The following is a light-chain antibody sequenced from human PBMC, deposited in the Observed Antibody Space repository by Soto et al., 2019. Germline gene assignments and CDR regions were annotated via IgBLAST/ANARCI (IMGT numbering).Light chain of an antibody. CDR2: KAS. Sequence: DIQRTQAPSTLSGSVGDRVTITFRASQTISSWLAWYQQKPGKAPKLLIYKASTLKSGVPSRFSGSGSGTEFTPTISSLQPDDFATYYCQHYNSYSEAFGQGTKV. CDR1: QTISSW. V-gene: IGKV1-5*03. J-gene: IGKJ1*01. CDR3: QHYNSYSEA.